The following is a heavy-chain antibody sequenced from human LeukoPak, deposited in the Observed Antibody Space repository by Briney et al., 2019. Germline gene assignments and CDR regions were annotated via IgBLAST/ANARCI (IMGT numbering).Heavy chain of an antibody. CDR1: GYTFTSYD. Sequence: GASVKVSCKASGYTFTSYDINWVRQATGQGLEWMGWVNPNSGNRGYAQKFQGRVTMTRDTTISTAYMELSGLRYEDTAVYYCARVYGDIDYWGQGTLVTVSS. V-gene: IGHV1-8*01. CDR3: ARVYGDIDY. D-gene: IGHD2/OR15-2a*01. CDR2: VNPNSGNR. J-gene: IGHJ4*02.